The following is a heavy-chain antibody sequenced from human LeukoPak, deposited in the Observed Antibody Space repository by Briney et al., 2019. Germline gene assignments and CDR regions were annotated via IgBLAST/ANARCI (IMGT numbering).Heavy chain of an antibody. CDR1: GGSISSYY. D-gene: IGHD3-22*01. J-gene: IGHJ4*02. CDR2: IYTSGST. CDR3: ARDMRDSSGYYNTRYYFDY. V-gene: IGHV4-4*07. Sequence: SETLSLTCTVSGGSISSYYWNWIRQPAGKGLEWIGRIYTSGSTNYNPSLKSRVTMSVDTSKNQFSLKLSSVTAADTAVYYCARDMRDSSGYYNTRYYFDYWGQGTLVTVSS.